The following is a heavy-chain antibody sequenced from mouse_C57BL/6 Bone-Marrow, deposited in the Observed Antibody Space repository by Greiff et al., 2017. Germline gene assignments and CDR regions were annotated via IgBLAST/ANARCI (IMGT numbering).Heavy chain of an antibody. CDR3: ATTLYYGYDEIDY. J-gene: IGHJ2*01. D-gene: IGHD2-2*01. CDR2: IYPSDSET. V-gene: IGHV1-61*01. CDR1: GYTFTSYW. Sequence: QVQLQQPGAELVRPGSSVKLSCKASGYTFTSYWMDWVKQRPGQGLEWIGNIYPSDSETHYNQKFKDKATLTVDKSSSTAYMQLSSLTSEDSAVYYCATTLYYGYDEIDYWGQGTTLTVSS.